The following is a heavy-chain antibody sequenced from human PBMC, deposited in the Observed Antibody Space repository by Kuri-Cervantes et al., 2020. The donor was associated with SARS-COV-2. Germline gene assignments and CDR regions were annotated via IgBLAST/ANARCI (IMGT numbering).Heavy chain of an antibody. V-gene: IGHV4-30-4*08. CDR1: GGSISSGDYY. Sequence: LRLSCTVSGGSISSGDYYWSWIRQPPGKGLEWIGYIYYSGSTYYNPSLKSRVTISVDTSKNQFSLKLSSMTAADTAVYYCARSFMVASYFDYWGQGILVTVSS. CDR2: IYYSGST. CDR3: ARSFMVASYFDY. J-gene: IGHJ4*02. D-gene: IGHD5-12*01.